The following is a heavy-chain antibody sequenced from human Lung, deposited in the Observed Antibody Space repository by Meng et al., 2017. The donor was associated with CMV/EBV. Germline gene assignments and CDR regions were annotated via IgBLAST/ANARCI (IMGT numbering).Heavy chain of an antibody. CDR3: AKDIFPATVTTSFLDY. CDR1: GFTFSDYY. Sequence: GEXXKISCAASGFTFSDYYMNWVRQAPGKGLEWVSSISSSCTIYYADSMKGRFTISRDNAKNSLYLQMNSLRAEDTALYYCAKDIFPATVTTSFLDYWGQGXLVTVSS. J-gene: IGHJ4*02. V-gene: IGHV3-69-1*01. D-gene: IGHD4-17*01. CDR2: ISSSCTI.